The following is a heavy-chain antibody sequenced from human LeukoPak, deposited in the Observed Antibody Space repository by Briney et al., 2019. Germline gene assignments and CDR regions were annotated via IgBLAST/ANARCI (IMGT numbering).Heavy chain of an antibody. Sequence: GGSLRLSCTASGFTFRSYVCSWTRQAPGKGLEWVSAVSDGGGGTYYADSVKGRFTISRDNAKNTLYLQMNSLGDDDTAVYYCARAGASGWYAAGWFDPWGQGTLVTVSS. V-gene: IGHV3-23*01. D-gene: IGHD6-13*01. CDR3: ARAGASGWYAAGWFDP. J-gene: IGHJ5*02. CDR2: VSDGGGGT. CDR1: GFTFRSYV.